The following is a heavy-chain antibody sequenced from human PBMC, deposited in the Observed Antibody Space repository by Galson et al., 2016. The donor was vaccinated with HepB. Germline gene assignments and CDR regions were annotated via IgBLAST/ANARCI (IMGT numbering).Heavy chain of an antibody. D-gene: IGHD3-22*01. J-gene: IGHJ5*02. CDR3: ARHDYDSSGYNWFDP. Sequence: SLRLSCAASGFTFSNAWMSWVRQPPGKGLEWIGEICPTGSTNYNPSLKSRVFMSVGQSKNQFSLKLRSVTAADTAMYYCARHDYDSSGYNWFDPWGQGTLVTVSS. V-gene: IGHV4-4*02. CDR1: GFTFSNAW. CDR2: ICPTGST.